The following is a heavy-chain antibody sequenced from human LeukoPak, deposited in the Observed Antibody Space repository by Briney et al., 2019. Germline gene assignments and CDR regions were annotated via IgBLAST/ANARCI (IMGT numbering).Heavy chain of an antibody. CDR1: GGSISGSSYY. CDR2: IYYSGST. Sequence: SETLSLTYTVSGGSISGSSYYWGWIRQPPGKGLEWIGSIYYSGSTYYNPSLKSRVTISVDTSKNQFSLKLSSVTAADTAVYYCATPDPWGQGTLVTVSS. J-gene: IGHJ5*02. CDR3: ATPDP. V-gene: IGHV4-39*01.